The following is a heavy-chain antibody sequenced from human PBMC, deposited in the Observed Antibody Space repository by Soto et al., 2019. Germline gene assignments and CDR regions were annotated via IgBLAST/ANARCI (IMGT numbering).Heavy chain of an antibody. V-gene: IGHV3-48*02. Sequence: GGSLRLSCVDFGFTCINYTMSWVRQAPGKGLEWVSYISGGGDTIYYADSVRGRFTISRDNSKNSLYLQMDSLRDEDTAVYYCARDHGGSTWFVGIYYYFGVDVWGQGTTVTVSS. J-gene: IGHJ6*02. CDR1: GFTCINYT. CDR2: ISGGGDTI. D-gene: IGHD6-13*01. CDR3: ARDHGGSTWFVGIYYYFGVDV.